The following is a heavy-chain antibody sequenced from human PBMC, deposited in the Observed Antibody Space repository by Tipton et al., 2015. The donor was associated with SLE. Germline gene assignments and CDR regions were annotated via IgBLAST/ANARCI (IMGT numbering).Heavy chain of an antibody. Sequence: TLSLTCAVSGYSISSGYYWGWIRQPAGKGLEWIGRIYTRGSTNYNPSLKSRVTMSVDTSKNQFSLKLSSVTAADTAVYYCARDRGRREWELLSDAFDIWGQGTTVTVSS. CDR3: ARDRGRREWELLSDAFDI. CDR2: IYTRGST. CDR1: GYSISSGYY. J-gene: IGHJ3*02. V-gene: IGHV4-61*02. D-gene: IGHD1-26*01.